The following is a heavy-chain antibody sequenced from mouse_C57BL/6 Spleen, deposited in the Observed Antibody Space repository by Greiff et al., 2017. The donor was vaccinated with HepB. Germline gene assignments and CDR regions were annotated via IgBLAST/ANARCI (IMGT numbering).Heavy chain of an antibody. CDR3: ATTVGFAMDY. J-gene: IGHJ4*01. CDR2: IDPSDSET. D-gene: IGHD1-1*01. V-gene: IGHV1-52*01. Sequence: VQLQQPGAELVRPGSSAKLSCKASGYTFTSYWMHWVKQRPIQGLEWIGNIDPSDSETHYNQKFKDKATLTVDKSSSTAYMQLSSLTSEDSAVYYCATTVGFAMDYWGQGTSVTVSS. CDR1: GYTFTSYW.